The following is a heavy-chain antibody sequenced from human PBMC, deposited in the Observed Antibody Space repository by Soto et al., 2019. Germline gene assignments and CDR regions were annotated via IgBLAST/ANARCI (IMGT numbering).Heavy chain of an antibody. D-gene: IGHD4-17*01. CDR1: GYTFTSYG. V-gene: IGHV1-18*01. J-gene: IGHJ4*02. CDR2: ISAYNGNT. CDR3: ARVPRTPYGDYGNYFDY. Sequence: ASVKVSCKASGYTFTSYGISWVRQAPGQGLEWMGWISAYNGNTNYAQKLQGRVTMTTDTSTSTAYMELRSLRSDDTAVYYCARVPRTPYGDYGNYFDYRGQGTLVTVSS.